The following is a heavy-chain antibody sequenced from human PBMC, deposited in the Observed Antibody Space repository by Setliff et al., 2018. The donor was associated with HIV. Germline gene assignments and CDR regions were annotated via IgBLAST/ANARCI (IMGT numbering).Heavy chain of an antibody. V-gene: IGHV4-4*07. CDR2: IYTSGLT. CDR3: ARHLLLTTVTTRWFDP. CDR1: GGSISGFY. Sequence: PSETLSLTCTVSGGSISGFYWSWIRQSAGKGLEWIGRIYTSGLTNYNPSLKSRVTISVDTSKNQFSLKLSSVTAADTAVYYCARHLLLTTVTTRWFDPWGQGTLVTVSS. D-gene: IGHD4-17*01. J-gene: IGHJ5*02.